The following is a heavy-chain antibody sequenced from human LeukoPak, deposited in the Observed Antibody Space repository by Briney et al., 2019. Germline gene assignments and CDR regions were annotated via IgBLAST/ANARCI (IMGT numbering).Heavy chain of an antibody. CDR2: IRSKAYGGTT. Sequence: GGSLRHSCTASGFTFGDYAMSWVRQAPGKGLEGVGFIRSKAYGGTTEYAPSVKGRFTISRNDSKSIAYLQMNSLKTEDTAVYFCTRDIAAAGYWGQGTLVTVSS. V-gene: IGHV3-49*04. CDR3: TRDIAAAGY. J-gene: IGHJ4*02. D-gene: IGHD6-13*01. CDR1: GFTFGDYA.